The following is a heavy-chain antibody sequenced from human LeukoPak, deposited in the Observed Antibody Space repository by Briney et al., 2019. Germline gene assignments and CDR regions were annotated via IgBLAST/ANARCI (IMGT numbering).Heavy chain of an antibody. V-gene: IGHV3-23*01. D-gene: IGHD1-26*01. CDR1: GFTFSNYA. CDR3: AKWIVGATPHFDY. Sequence: QPGGPLRLSCAASGFTFSNYAMSWVRQAPGKGLEWVSTISGSGGGTYYADSVKGRFTISRDNSKNTVYLQMNRLRAEDTAVYYCAKWIVGATPHFDYWGQGTLVTVSS. CDR2: ISGSGGGT. J-gene: IGHJ4*02.